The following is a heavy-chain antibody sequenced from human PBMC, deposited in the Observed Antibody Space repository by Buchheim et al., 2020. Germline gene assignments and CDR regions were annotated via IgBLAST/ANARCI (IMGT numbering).Heavy chain of an antibody. CDR2: IWYDGTNR. Sequence: QVQLVESGGGVVRPGRSLRLSCAASGFAFSNFGIHWVRQAPGKGLEWLAVIWYDGTNRYYADSVKGRFTISRDNSKSSLYLPMNSLRAEDTAVYYCGGSSDYWGQGTL. CDR1: GFAFSNFG. D-gene: IGHD6-19*01. J-gene: IGHJ4*02. CDR3: GGSSDY. V-gene: IGHV3-33*01.